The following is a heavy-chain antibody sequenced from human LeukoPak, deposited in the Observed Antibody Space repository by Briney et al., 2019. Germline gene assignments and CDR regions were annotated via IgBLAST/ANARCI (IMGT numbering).Heavy chain of an antibody. CDR2: IYYSGST. Sequence: PSETLSLTCTVSGGSISSSSYYWGWIRQPPGKGLEWIGSIYYSGSTYYNPSLKSRATISVDKSKNQFSLKLTSVTAADTAVYFCVAAAVAIDFWGQGTLVTVSS. V-gene: IGHV4-39*07. J-gene: IGHJ4*02. D-gene: IGHD6-19*01. CDR1: GGSISSSSYY. CDR3: VAAAVAIDF.